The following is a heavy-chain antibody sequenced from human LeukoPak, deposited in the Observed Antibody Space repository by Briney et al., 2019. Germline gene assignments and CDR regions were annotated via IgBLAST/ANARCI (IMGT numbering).Heavy chain of an antibody. J-gene: IGHJ4*02. Sequence: ASVKVSCKASGYTFTSYGISWVRQAPGQGLEWMGWISAYNGNTNYAQKLQGRVPKTTDTSKSTGYMELRSLRSDDTAVYYCARDHYDFWSGSANCWGQGTLVTVSS. CDR3: ARDHYDFWSGSANC. D-gene: IGHD3-3*01. CDR2: ISAYNGNT. V-gene: IGHV1-18*01. CDR1: GYTFTSYG.